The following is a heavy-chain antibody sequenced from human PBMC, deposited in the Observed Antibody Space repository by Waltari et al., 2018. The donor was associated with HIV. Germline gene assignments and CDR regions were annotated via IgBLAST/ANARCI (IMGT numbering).Heavy chain of an antibody. CDR1: GGTFSSYA. CDR3: ARDPPYSGSYSGGGMDV. V-gene: IGHV1-69*06. J-gene: IGHJ6*02. CDR2: IIPIFGTA. Sequence: QVQLVQSGAEVKKPGSSVKVSCKASGGTFSSYAISWVRQAPGQGLEWMGGIIPIFGTANYAQKFQGRVTITADKSTSTAHMELSSLRSEDTAVYYCARDPPYSGSYSGGGMDVWGQGTTVTVSS. D-gene: IGHD1-26*01.